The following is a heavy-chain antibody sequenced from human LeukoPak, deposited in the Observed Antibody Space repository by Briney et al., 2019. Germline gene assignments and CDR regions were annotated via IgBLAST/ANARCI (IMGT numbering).Heavy chain of an antibody. CDR3: ARDRYYYDSSGYLNFDY. CDR1: GGSISSGSYY. D-gene: IGHD3-22*01. Sequence: SETLSLTCTVSGGSISSGSYYCSWIRQPAGKGLEWIGLIYTSGSTNYNPSLKSRVTISVDTSKNQFSLKLSSVTAADTAVYYCARDRYYYDSSGYLNFDYWGQGTLVTVSS. J-gene: IGHJ4*02. V-gene: IGHV4-61*02. CDR2: IYTSGST.